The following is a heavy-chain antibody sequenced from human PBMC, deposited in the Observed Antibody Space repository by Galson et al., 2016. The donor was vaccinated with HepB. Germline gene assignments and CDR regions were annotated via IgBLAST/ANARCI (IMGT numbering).Heavy chain of an antibody. V-gene: IGHV3-30-3*01. CDR3: ARETAVPGQFFDY. J-gene: IGHJ4*02. CDR1: GFTFSTFA. Sequence: SLRLSCAASGFTFSTFALHWVRQAPGKGLEWVAIISYDGTNKCYGDSVKGRFTVSRDISKNTLYLQLNSLRPEDTAVYYCARETAVPGQFFDYWGRGTLVTVSS. CDR2: ISYDGTNK. D-gene: IGHD6-19*01.